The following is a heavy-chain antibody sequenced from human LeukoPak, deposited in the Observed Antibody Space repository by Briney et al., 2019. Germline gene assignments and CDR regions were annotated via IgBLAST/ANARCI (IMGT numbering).Heavy chain of an antibody. J-gene: IGHJ4*02. D-gene: IGHD6-19*01. CDR3: ARDSQWLGAQDY. CDR2: INPNSGGT. CDR1: GYSFTGYN. V-gene: IGHV1-2*02. Sequence: ASVKVSCKASGYSFTGYNMHWVRQAPGQGLEWMGWINPNSGGTNYAQKFQGRVTMTRYTSISTAYMELSRLRSDDTAVYYCARDSQWLGAQDYWGQGTLVTVSS.